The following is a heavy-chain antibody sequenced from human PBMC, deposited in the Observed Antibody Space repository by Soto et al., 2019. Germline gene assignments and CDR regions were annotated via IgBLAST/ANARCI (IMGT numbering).Heavy chain of an antibody. Sequence: SETLSLTCTVSGGSISSYYWSWIRQPPGKGLEWIGYIYYSGSTNYNPSLKSRVTISVDTSKKQFSLKLNSVTAADTAVYYCASVDTAYHSFDYWGQGTLVTVSS. J-gene: IGHJ4*02. D-gene: IGHD5-18*01. CDR1: GGSISSYY. V-gene: IGHV4-59*01. CDR2: IYYSGST. CDR3: ASVDTAYHSFDY.